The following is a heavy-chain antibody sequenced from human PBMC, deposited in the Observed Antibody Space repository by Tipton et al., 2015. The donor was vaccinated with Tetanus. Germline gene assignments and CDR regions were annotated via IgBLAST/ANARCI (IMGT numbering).Heavy chain of an antibody. V-gene: IGHV5-51*01. CDR1: GYTFNNYW. J-gene: IGHJ5*02. Sequence: QLVQSGAEVKKPGESLKISCKGFGYTFNNYWIGWVRQLPGKGLEWMGIIFPGGSDPIYSPSFQGHVTISADRSLNTAYLQWSSLKASDTATYYCARHGIKSSNTWFDPWGQGTQVTVSS. CDR3: ARHGIKSSNTWFDP. D-gene: IGHD5-12*01. CDR2: IFPGGSDP.